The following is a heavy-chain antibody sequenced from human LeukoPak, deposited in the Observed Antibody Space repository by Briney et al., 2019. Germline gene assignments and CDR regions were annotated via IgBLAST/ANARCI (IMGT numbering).Heavy chain of an antibody. CDR1: GYTFTSYG. V-gene: IGHV1-18*01. CDR2: ISAYNGNT. D-gene: IGHD2-2*01. J-gene: IGHJ3*02. Sequence: ASVKVSCKASGYTFTSYGISWVRQAPGQGLEWMGWISAYNGNTNYAQKLQGRVTMTTDTSTSTAYMELRSLRSDDTAVYYCAREFTVVPAAPDAFDIWGQGTMVTVSS. CDR3: AREFTVVPAAPDAFDI.